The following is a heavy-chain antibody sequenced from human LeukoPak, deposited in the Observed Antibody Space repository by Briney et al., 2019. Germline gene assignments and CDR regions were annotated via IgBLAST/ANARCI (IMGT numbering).Heavy chain of an antibody. V-gene: IGHV4-34*01. CDR3: AKYGNSGWVIDN. D-gene: IGHD6-19*01. CDR2: INHSGGT. J-gene: IGHJ4*02. Sequence: PSETLSLTCAVYGGSFSGYYWSWIRQPPGKGLEWIGEINHSGGTNYNPSLKSRVTISVDTSKNQFSLKLSSVTAADTAVYFCAKYGNSGWVIDNWGQGTLVTVSS. CDR1: GGSFSGYY.